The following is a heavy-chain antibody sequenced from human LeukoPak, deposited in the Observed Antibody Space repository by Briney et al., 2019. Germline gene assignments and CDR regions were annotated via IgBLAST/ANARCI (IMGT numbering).Heavy chain of an antibody. V-gene: IGHV4-59*01. Sequence: SETLSLTCTVSGGSISSYYWSWIRQPPGKGLEWIGYIYYCGSTNYNPSLKSRVTISVDTSKNQSSLKLSSVTAADTAVYFCAREYSSGLSWFDPWGQGTLVTVSS. CDR1: GGSISSYY. D-gene: IGHD6-19*01. CDR3: AREYSSGLSWFDP. CDR2: IYYCGST. J-gene: IGHJ5*02.